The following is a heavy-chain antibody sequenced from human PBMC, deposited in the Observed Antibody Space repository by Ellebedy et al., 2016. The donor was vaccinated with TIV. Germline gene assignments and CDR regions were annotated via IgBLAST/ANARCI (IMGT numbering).Heavy chain of an antibody. CDR1: GFTFISSA. CDR3: ATSYYYDSSGYYYLDY. CDR2: ITGSGDTT. J-gene: IGHJ4*02. Sequence: GGSLRLSCAASGFTFISSAMSWVRQAPGKGLEWVSTITGSGDTTYYADSVKGRFTISRDNSKNTLYLQMNSLRAEDTAVYYCATSYYYDSSGYYYLDYWGQGTLVTVSS. V-gene: IGHV3-23*01. D-gene: IGHD3-22*01.